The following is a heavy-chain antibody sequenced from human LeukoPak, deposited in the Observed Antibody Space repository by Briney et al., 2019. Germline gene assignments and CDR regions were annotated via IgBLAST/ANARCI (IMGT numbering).Heavy chain of an antibody. CDR2: IWYDGSNK. D-gene: IGHD4-17*01. CDR1: GFTFSSYG. Sequence: GGSLRLSCAASGFTFSSYGVHWVRQAPGKGLEWVAVIWYDGSNKYYADSVKGRFTISRDNSKNTLYLQMNSLRAEDTAVYYCARGVGDYVFYFDYWGQGTLVTVSS. V-gene: IGHV3-33*01. CDR3: ARGVGDYVFYFDY. J-gene: IGHJ4*02.